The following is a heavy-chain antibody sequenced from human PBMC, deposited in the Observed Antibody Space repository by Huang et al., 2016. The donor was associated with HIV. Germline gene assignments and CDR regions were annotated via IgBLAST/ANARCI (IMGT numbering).Heavy chain of an antibody. J-gene: IGHJ4*02. CDR2: IHRTVGT. CDR1: GGSISSGGHS. CDR3: ARDGGNSEYYFDY. D-gene: IGHD2-21*02. Sequence: QLQLQESGSGLVKPSQTLSLTCAVSGGSISSGGHSWSWIRQPPGKGLEWIGYIHRTVGTYYNPSLQSRVTMSVDRSTNQFSLRLSSVTAADTAIYYCARDGGNSEYYFDYWGQGTLVTVSS. V-gene: IGHV4-30-2*01.